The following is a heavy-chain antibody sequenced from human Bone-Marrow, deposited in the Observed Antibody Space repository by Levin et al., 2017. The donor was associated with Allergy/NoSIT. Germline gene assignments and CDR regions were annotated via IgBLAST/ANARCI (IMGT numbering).Heavy chain of an antibody. Sequence: GESLKISCAASGFTFSSYAMHWVRQAPGKGLEWVAVISYDGSNKYYADSVKGRFTISRDNSKNTLYLQMNSLRAEDTAVYYCARDLTFSLPAEYFQHWGQGTLVTVSS. D-gene: IGHD3-16*01. CDR1: GFTFSSYA. CDR3: ARDLTFSLPAEYFQH. J-gene: IGHJ1*01. CDR2: ISYDGSNK. V-gene: IGHV3-30-3*01.